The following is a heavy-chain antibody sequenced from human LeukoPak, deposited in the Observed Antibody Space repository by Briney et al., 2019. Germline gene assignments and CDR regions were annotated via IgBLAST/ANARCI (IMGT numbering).Heavy chain of an antibody. CDR3: ARERGQILWFGELFEAFDY. V-gene: IGHV1-18*01. CDR1: GGTFSSYA. D-gene: IGHD3-10*01. CDR2: ISAYNGNT. Sequence: ASVKVSCTASGGTFSSYAISWVRRAPGQGLEWMGWISAYNGNTNYAQKLQGRVTMTTDTSTSTAYMELRSLRSDDTAVYYCARERGQILWFGELFEAFDYWGQGTLVTVSS. J-gene: IGHJ4*02.